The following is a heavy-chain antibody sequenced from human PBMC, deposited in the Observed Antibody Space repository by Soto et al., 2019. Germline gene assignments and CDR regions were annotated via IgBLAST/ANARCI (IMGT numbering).Heavy chain of an antibody. CDR3: ARDTRGYGPQYFDY. V-gene: IGHV3-21*01. Sequence: GGSLRLSCAASGFTFSSYSMNWVRQAPGKGLEWVSSISSSSSYIYYADSVKGRFTISRDNAKNSLYLQMNSLRAEDTAVYYCARDTRGYGPQYFDYWGQGTLVTISS. D-gene: IGHD5-18*01. J-gene: IGHJ4*02. CDR2: ISSSSSYI. CDR1: GFTFSSYS.